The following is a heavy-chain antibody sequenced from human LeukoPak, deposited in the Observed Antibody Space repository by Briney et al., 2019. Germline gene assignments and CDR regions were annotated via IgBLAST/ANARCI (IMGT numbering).Heavy chain of an antibody. CDR3: ASSAVVVAATDTYYHYGMDV. CDR2: IYHSGST. J-gene: IGHJ6*02. Sequence: SQTLSLTCAVSGGSISSGGYSWSWIRQPPGKGLEWIGYIYHSGSTYYNPSLKSRVTISVDRSKNQFSLKLSSVTAADTAVYYCASSAVVVAATDTYYHYGMDVWGQGTTVTVSS. CDR1: GGSISSGGYS. D-gene: IGHD2-15*01. V-gene: IGHV4-30-2*01.